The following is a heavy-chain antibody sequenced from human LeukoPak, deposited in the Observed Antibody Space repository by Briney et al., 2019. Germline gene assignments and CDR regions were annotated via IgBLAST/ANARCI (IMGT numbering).Heavy chain of an antibody. CDR2: IDPSDSYT. V-gene: IGHV5-10-1*01. CDR1: GYSFTSYW. Sequence: GESLKISCKGSGYSFTSYWISWVRQMPGKGLEWMGRIDPSDSYTNYSPSFQGHVTISADKSISTAYLQWSSLKASDTAMYYCARQGYTYAPFDYWGQGTLVTAPS. J-gene: IGHJ4*02. CDR3: ARQGYTYAPFDY. D-gene: IGHD5-18*01.